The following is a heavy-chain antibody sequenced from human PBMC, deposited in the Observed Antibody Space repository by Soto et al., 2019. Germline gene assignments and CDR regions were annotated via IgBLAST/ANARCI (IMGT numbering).Heavy chain of an antibody. CDR1: GFIFSTYS. J-gene: IGHJ4*02. D-gene: IGHD5-12*01. V-gene: IGHV3-48*01. Sequence: GGSLRLSCAASGFIFSTYSMNWVRQGPGKGLAWVSYISSSSSTIFYTDSVKGRFTVSRDNAKNSLYLQMNSLRAEDTAVYYCARVSGFNPEYWGQGTLVTVSS. CDR3: ARVSGFNPEY. CDR2: ISSSSSTI.